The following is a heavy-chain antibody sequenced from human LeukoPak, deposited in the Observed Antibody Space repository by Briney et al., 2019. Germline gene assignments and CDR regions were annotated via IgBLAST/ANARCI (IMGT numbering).Heavy chain of an antibody. Sequence: SETLSLTCTVSGGSISSGSYYWSWIRQPAGKGLEWIGRIYYSGSTNYNPSLKSRVTISVDTSKNQFSLKLSSVTAADTAVYYCARHEGIVGATGLFDYWGQGTLVTVSS. CDR3: ARHEGIVGATGLFDY. V-gene: IGHV4-61*02. J-gene: IGHJ4*02. D-gene: IGHD1-26*01. CDR2: IYYSGST. CDR1: GGSISSGSYY.